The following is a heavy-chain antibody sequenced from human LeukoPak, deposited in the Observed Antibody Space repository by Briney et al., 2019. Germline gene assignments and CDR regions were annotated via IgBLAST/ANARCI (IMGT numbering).Heavy chain of an antibody. CDR3: ARDTSVDIVATTGDY. Sequence: ASVKVSCKASGYTFTSYGISWVRQAPGQGLEWMGWISAYNGNTNYAQKPQGRVTMTTDTSTSTAYMELRSLRSDDTAVYYCARDTSVDIVATTGDYWGQGTLVTVSS. CDR2: ISAYNGNT. J-gene: IGHJ4*02. V-gene: IGHV1-18*01. CDR1: GYTFTSYG. D-gene: IGHD5-12*01.